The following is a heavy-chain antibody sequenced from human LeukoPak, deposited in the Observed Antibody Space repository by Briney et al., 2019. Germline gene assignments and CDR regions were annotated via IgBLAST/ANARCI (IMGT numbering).Heavy chain of an antibody. CDR3: ARDHNYAFDN. CDR1: GFPFSDYS. V-gene: IGHV3-48*04. CDR2: VGISSGNT. Sequence: GGSLRLSCTASGFPFSDYSMNWVRQAPGKGLEWISYVGISSGNTKYADSVKGRFTISADNARNSLYLQMNSLRVEDTAVYYCARDHNYAFDNWGQGTLVSVSS. J-gene: IGHJ4*02. D-gene: IGHD1-1*01.